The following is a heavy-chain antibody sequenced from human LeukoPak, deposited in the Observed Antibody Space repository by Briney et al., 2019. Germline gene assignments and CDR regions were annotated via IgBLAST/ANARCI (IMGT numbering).Heavy chain of an antibody. Sequence: SVKVSCKASGGTFSSYAISWVRQAPGQGLEWMGGIIPIFGTANYAQKFQGRVTITADESTSTAYMELSSLRSEDTAVYYCASRNRPYSYGLYWGQGTLVTVSS. J-gene: IGHJ4*02. V-gene: IGHV1-69*13. CDR1: GGTFSSYA. D-gene: IGHD5-18*01. CDR3: ASRNRPYSYGLY. CDR2: IIPIFGTA.